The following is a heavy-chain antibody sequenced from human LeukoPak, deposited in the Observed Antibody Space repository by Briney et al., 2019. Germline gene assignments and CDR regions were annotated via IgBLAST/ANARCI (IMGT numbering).Heavy chain of an antibody. CDR3: ARDRDPYYYDSSGYDDH. Sequence: ASVKVSCKAAGYTFVRYGISWVRQAPGRGLEWMGWISGYNGNTNYAQKVQRRLSMTTETSTSTIYMELRRLRYDETAVYYCARDRDPYYYDSSGYDDHWGQGTLVTVSS. D-gene: IGHD3-22*01. V-gene: IGHV1-18*01. CDR2: ISGYNGNT. CDR1: GYTFVRYG. J-gene: IGHJ4*02.